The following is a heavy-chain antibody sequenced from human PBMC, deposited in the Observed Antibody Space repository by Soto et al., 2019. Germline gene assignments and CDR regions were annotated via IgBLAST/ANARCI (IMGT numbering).Heavy chain of an antibody. V-gene: IGHV3-21*01. CDR3: ARDDGDSPFDY. J-gene: IGHJ4*02. D-gene: IGHD2-21*02. CDR1: GFTFSSYS. CDR2: ISSSSSYI. Sequence: GGSLRLSSAASGFTFSSYSMDWVRQAPGKGLEWVSFISSSSSYIYYADSVKGRFTISRDNAKNSLYLQMNSLRAEDTAVYYCARDDGDSPFDYWGQGTLVTVSS.